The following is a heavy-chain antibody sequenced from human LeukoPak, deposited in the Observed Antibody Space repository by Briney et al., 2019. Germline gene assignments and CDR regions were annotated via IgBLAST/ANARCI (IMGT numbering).Heavy chain of an antibody. J-gene: IGHJ5*02. CDR2: MNPNSGNT. Sequence: GASVKVSSTATGYTFASYDINSERRATGQGLEWMGWMNPNSGNTGYAQKFQGRVTMTRNNSISTAYMELSSLRSEDTAVYYCARGARITMVRGVMTSGWLCAWGTLTLVTVSS. CDR1: GYTFASYD. D-gene: IGHD3-10*01. CDR3: ARGARITMVRGVMTSGWLCA. V-gene: IGHV1-8*01.